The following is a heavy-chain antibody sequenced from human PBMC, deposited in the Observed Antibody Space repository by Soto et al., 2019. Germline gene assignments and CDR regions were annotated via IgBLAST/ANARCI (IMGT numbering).Heavy chain of an antibody. Sequence: LSLTCTVSGGSISSYYWSWIRQPAGKGLEWIGRIYTSGSTNYDPSLKSRVTMSVDTSKNQSSLKLSSVTAADTAVYYCARDGFVGATPTGQYYGMDVWGQGTKVTVYS. CDR2: IYTSGST. D-gene: IGHD1-26*01. V-gene: IGHV4-4*07. CDR1: GGSISSYY. CDR3: ARDGFVGATPTGQYYGMDV. J-gene: IGHJ6*02.